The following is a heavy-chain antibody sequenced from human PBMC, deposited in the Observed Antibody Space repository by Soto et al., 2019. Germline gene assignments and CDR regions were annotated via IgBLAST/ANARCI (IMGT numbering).Heavy chain of an antibody. J-gene: IGHJ6*03. V-gene: IGHV4-59*08. CDR3: ARTMGYRGYDWITYYYYYLDV. D-gene: IGHD5-12*01. CDR1: GGSISSYY. CDR2: IYYSGST. Sequence: QVQLQESGPGLVKPSETLSLTCTVSGGSISSYYWSWIRQPPGKGLEWIGYIYYSGSTNYNPSLKSRVTTSVDTSKNQFSLKLSSVTAADTAVYYCARTMGYRGYDWITYYYYYLDVWGKGTTVTVSS.